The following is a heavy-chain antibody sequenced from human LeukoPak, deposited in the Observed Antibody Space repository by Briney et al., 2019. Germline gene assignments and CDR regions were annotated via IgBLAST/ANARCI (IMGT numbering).Heavy chain of an antibody. CDR3: ARDRAYGSGSYSNYYYYYGMDV. CDR2: ISYDGSNK. CDR1: GFTFSSYA. V-gene: IGHV3-30*04. J-gene: IGHJ6*04. Sequence: GESLRLSCAASGFTFSSYAMHWVRQAPGKGLEWVAVISYDGSNKYYADSVKGRFTIPRDNSKNTLYLQMNSLRAEDTAVYYCARDRAYGSGSYSNYYYYYGMDVWGKGTTVTVSS. D-gene: IGHD3-10*01.